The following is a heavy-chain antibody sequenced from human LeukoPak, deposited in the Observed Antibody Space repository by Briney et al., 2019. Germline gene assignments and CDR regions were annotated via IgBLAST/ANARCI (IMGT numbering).Heavy chain of an antibody. CDR1: GFTFSSYW. Sequence: GRSLRLSCAASGFTFSSYWTSWVRQAPGEGLEWVANINQDGSEYYYVDSVRGRFTISRDNAKNSLYLQMNSLRAEVTAVYYCARGVLNPQLYGYWGQGTLVTVSS. D-gene: IGHD2-2*01. CDR2: INQDGSEY. V-gene: IGHV3-7*01. CDR3: ARGVLNPQLYGY. J-gene: IGHJ4*02.